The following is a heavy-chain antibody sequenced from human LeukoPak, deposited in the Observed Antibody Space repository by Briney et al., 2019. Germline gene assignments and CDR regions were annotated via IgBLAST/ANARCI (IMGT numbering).Heavy chain of an antibody. D-gene: IGHD3-3*01. J-gene: IGHJ5*02. CDR2: IRYDGSNK. Sequence: PGGSLRLSCAASGFTFSSYSMNWVRQAPGKGLEWVAFIRYDGSNKYYADSVKGRFTISRDNSKNTLYLQMNSLRAEDTAVYYCAKDPYDFWSGSPNWFDPWGQGTLVTVSS. V-gene: IGHV3-30*02. CDR1: GFTFSSYS. CDR3: AKDPYDFWSGSPNWFDP.